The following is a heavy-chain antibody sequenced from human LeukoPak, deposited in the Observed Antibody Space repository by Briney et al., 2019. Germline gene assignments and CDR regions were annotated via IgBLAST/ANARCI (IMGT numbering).Heavy chain of an antibody. D-gene: IGHD1-14*01. V-gene: IGHV3-23*01. Sequence: GGSLRLSCAASGFTFSSYGMHWVRQAPGKGLEWVSGITGSGANTYYADSVKGRFTISRDNSKNTLSLQMNSLRAEDTAVYYCASLMSRVIVTGDFDNWGQGTLVTVAS. J-gene: IGHJ4*02. CDR1: GFTFSSYG. CDR2: ITGSGANT. CDR3: ASLMSRVIVTGDFDN.